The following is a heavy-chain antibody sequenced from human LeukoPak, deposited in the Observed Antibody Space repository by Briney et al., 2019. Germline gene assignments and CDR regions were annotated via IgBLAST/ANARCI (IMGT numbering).Heavy chain of an antibody. Sequence: GGSLRLSCAASGFTFSSYVMTWVRQAPGKGLEWVSGISGSGGSTYYADSVKGRFTISRDNSQNTLYLQMNSLRGEDTAVYYCAKRLSYDSSASDYWGQGTLVTVSS. CDR1: GFTFSSYV. CDR2: ISGSGGST. CDR3: AKRLSYDSSASDY. J-gene: IGHJ4*02. D-gene: IGHD3-22*01. V-gene: IGHV3-23*01.